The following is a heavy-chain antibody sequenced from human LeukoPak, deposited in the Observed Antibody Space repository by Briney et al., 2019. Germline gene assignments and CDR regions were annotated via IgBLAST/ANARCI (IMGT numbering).Heavy chain of an antibody. J-gene: IGHJ6*03. D-gene: IGHD5-24*01. CDR1: GFTFSSYT. CDR2: ISSRSSYI. Sequence: GGSLRLPCAASGFTFSSYTMNWVRQAPGKGLEWVSSISSRSSYIYYADPVKGRFTISRDDAKNSLYLQMNSLRAEDTAVNYCANDSGDGYTPPNYYYYMDVWGKGTLVTVSS. CDR3: ANDSGDGYTPPNYYYYMDV. V-gene: IGHV3-21*01.